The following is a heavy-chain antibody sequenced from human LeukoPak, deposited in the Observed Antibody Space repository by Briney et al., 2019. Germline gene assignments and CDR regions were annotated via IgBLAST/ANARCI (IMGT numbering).Heavy chain of an antibody. CDR3: ARHLVRDGYNYFLGS. D-gene: IGHD5-12*01. CDR1: GGSVKSYY. CDR2: IDNSGSA. V-gene: IGHV4-59*08. J-gene: IGHJ5*01. Sequence: PSETQSLTCTASGGSVKSYYWSWIRQPPGKRLEWIGYIDNSGSANRNPSLKSRVTISADTSKNQFFLKLSSVTAADTAVYYCARHLVRDGYNYFLGSWGQGTLVTVSS.